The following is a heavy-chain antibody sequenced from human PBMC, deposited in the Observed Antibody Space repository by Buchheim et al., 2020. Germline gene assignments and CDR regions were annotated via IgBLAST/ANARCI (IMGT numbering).Heavy chain of an antibody. D-gene: IGHD2-2*02. V-gene: IGHV4-4*02. CDR1: GGSISSSNW. J-gene: IGHJ4*02. CDR2: IYHRGST. CDR3: ARGYCSSTSCYIFHGYYFDY. Sequence: QVQLQESGPGLVKPSGTLSLTCAVSGGSISSSNWWSWVRQPPGKRLEWIGEIYHRGSTNYNPSFKSRVTISVATSKNQFSLKLSSVTAADTAVYYCARGYCSSTSCYIFHGYYFDYWGQGTL.